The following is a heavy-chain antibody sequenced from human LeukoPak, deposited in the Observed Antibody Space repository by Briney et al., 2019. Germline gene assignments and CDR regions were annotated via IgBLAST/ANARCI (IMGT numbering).Heavy chain of an antibody. CDR1: VGSFSGYY. V-gene: IGHV4-34*01. CDR2: INHSGST. D-gene: IGHD1-26*01. J-gene: IGHJ3*02. CDR3: ARDGEPYSGSKGLFDI. Sequence: SEILSLTCAVYVGSFSGYYWSWIRHPPWKGLEWVGEINHSGSTNYNPSLKSRVTISVDTSKNQFSLKLSSVTAADTAVYYCARDGEPYSGSKGLFDIWGQGTMVTVSS.